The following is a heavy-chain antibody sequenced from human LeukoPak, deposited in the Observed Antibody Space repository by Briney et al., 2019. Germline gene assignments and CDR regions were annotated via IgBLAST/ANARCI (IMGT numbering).Heavy chain of an antibody. J-gene: IGHJ4*02. CDR2: IWYDGSNK. V-gene: IGHV3-33*01. D-gene: IGHD2-15*01. CDR3: ARDVAATFDF. Sequence: GGALRLSCAASGFTFSSYGMHWVRQAPGKGREWVAVIWYDGSNKYYADSVKGRFTISRDNSKKPMYLQMTSLTAEDTAVYYCARDVAATFDFWGQGTLVTVSS. CDR1: GFTFSSYG.